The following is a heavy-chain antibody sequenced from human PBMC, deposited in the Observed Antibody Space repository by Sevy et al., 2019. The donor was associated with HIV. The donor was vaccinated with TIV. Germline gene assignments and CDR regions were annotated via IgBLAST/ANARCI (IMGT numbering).Heavy chain of an antibody. Sequence: SETLSLTCTVSGASITSGDYSWGWIRQSPGRGLEWVGYMHHSGKPFYNSSLKSRVFISIDTSKNQFSLELRSVTAADTAVYSCASASRYYRSGSLYYFDQWGQGILVTVSS. CDR3: ASASRYYRSGSLYYFDQ. V-gene: IGHV4-30-4*01. D-gene: IGHD3-10*01. CDR2: MHHSGKP. J-gene: IGHJ4*02. CDR1: GASITSGDYS.